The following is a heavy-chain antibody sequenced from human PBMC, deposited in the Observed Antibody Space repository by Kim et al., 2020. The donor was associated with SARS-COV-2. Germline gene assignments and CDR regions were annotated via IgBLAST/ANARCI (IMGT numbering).Heavy chain of an antibody. J-gene: IGHJ2*01. Sequence: SETLSLTCTVSGGSISSGGYYWSWIRQHPGKGLEWIGYIYYSGSTYYNPSLKSRITISVDTSKNQFSLKLTSVTAADTAVYYCARDLNDSVDLLLARGHWYFDLWGRGTLVTVSS. D-gene: IGHD2-15*01. V-gene: IGHV4-31*03. CDR2: IYYSGST. CDR3: ARDLNDSVDLLLARGHWYFDL. CDR1: GGSISSGGYY.